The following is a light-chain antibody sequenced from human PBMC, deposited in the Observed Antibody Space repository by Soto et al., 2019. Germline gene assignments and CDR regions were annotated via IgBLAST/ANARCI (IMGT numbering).Light chain of an antibody. Sequence: DIQMTQSPSTLSASVGDRVTITCRASQSISTWLAWYQQKPGKAPKLLIYKASSLEGGVPSRFGGSGSGTLFNITISSLHPDDFATYYCQQYNTYPLTLGGGTTVDIK. V-gene: IGKV1-5*03. CDR2: KAS. CDR1: QSISTW. J-gene: IGKJ4*01. CDR3: QQYNTYPLT.